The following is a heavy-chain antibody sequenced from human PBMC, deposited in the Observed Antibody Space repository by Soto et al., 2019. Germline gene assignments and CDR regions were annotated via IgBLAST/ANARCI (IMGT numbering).Heavy chain of an antibody. J-gene: IGHJ4*02. CDR3: ARDGDGSGWYGPLFDY. D-gene: IGHD6-19*01. CDR1: GFTFIIYT. Sequence: GGSLRLSCAASGFTFIIYTMNWIRQAPGKGLEWVSSISSSSSYIYYADSVKGRFTISRDNAKNSLYLQMNSLRAEDTAVYYCARDGDGSGWYGPLFDYWGQGTLVSVSS. CDR2: ISSSSSYI. V-gene: IGHV3-21*01.